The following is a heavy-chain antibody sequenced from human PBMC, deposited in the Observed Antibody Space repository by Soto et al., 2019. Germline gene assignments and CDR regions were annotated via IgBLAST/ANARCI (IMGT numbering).Heavy chain of an antibody. CDR1: GGTFSSYA. D-gene: IGHD6-19*01. CDR2: IIPIFGTA. V-gene: IGHV1-69*13. J-gene: IGHJ6*02. CDR3: ARDKPEKSSGWYPYDYGMDV. Sequence: SVKVSCKASGGTFSSYAISWVRQAPGQGLEWMGGIIPIFGTANYAQKFQGRVTIPADESTSTAYMELSSLGSEDTAVYYCARDKPEKSSGWYPYDYGMDVWGQGTPGSVS.